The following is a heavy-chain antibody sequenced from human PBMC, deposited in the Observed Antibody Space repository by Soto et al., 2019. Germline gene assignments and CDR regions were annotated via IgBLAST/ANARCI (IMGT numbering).Heavy chain of an antibody. J-gene: IGHJ4*02. Sequence: GGSLRLSCASSGFTFSNAWMILVRQAPGKGLEWVGRIKGEADGGTTDYAAPVKGRIIISRDHSKDTLYLQMNSLKTEDTAVYYCTTGLSNGYYNFDYWGQGTPVTVSS. CDR3: TTGLSNGYYNFDY. CDR1: GFTFSNAW. CDR2: IKGEADGGTT. V-gene: IGHV3-15*01. D-gene: IGHD3-22*01.